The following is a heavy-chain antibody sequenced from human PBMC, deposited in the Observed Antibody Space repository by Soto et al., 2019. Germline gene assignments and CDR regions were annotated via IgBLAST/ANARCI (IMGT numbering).Heavy chain of an antibody. CDR2: IKQDGSEK. CDR1: GFTFSTYW. J-gene: IGHJ4*02. CDR3: AGGAGLAY. V-gene: IGHV3-7*04. Sequence: DVQLVESGGGLVQPGGSLRLSCAASGFTFSTYWMTWVRQAPGKGLEWVGNIKQDGSEKYYVDSVKGRFTSSRDNAKNSLYLQISSLRAEDTAVYYCAGGAGLAYWGQGTLVTVSS.